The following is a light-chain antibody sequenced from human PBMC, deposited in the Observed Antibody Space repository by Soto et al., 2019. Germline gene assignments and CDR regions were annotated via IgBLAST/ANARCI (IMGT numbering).Light chain of an antibody. Sequence: EIVLTQSPATLSLSPGERATLSCRASQSVSSSLAWYQHKPGQAPRLLIYDESNRANCIPARFSGSGSGTAFTRTSRSLEPEDFAVYSCQQRSNWPQLTFGGGTKVEIQ. CDR1: QSVSSS. J-gene: IGKJ4*01. CDR2: DES. CDR3: QQRSNWPQLT. V-gene: IGKV3-11*01.